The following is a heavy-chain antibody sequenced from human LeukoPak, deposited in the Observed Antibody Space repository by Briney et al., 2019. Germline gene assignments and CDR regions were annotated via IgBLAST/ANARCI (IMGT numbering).Heavy chain of an antibody. CDR3: ARADVAVAGTDYYYYYGMDV. D-gene: IGHD6-19*01. CDR2: IKSDGSNT. J-gene: IGHJ6*02. V-gene: IGHV3-74*01. Sequence: PGGSLRLSCAASGFTLSSYSMNWVRQAPGKGLVWVSRIKSDGSNTGYADSVKGRFTISRDNAKNTLFLQMNSLRAEDTAVYYCARADVAVAGTDYYYYYGMDVWGQGTTVTVSS. CDR1: GFTLSSYS.